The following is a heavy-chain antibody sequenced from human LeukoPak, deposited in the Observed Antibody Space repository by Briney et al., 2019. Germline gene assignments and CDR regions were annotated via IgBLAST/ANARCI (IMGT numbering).Heavy chain of an antibody. CDR1: GFTFGNSW. D-gene: IGHD3-22*01. J-gene: IGHJ4*02. CDR2: IKQDGSET. Sequence: PGGSLRLSCAASGFTFGNSWMTWVRQAPGKGLEWVASIKQDGSETYYVDSVKGRFTISRDNAKNSLYLQMNSLGAEDTAVCYCARPYDTRGYFPDYWGQGTLVTVSS. V-gene: IGHV3-7*01. CDR3: ARPYDTRGYFPDY.